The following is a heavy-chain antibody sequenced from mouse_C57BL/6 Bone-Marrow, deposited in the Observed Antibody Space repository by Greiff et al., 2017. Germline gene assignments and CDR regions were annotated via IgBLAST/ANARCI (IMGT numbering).Heavy chain of an antibody. CDR2: IYPGGGYT. D-gene: IGHD1-3*01. V-gene: IGHV1-63*01. J-gene: IGHJ1*03. Sequence: VQVVESGAELVRPGTSVKMSCKASGYTFTNYWIGWAKQRPGHGLEWIGEIYPGGGYTNYNEKFKGKATLTADKSSSTAYMQFSSLTSEDSAIYYCARGSSYWYFDVWGTGTTVTVSS. CDR3: ARGSSYWYFDV. CDR1: GYTFTNYW.